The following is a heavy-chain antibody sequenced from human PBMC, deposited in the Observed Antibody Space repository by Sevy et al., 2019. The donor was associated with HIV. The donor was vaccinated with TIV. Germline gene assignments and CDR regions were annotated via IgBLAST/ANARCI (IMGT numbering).Heavy chain of an antibody. Sequence: GGSLRLSCTASGFTFSFHGMHWVRQGPGKGLEWVALISYDGTYKYYAESVKGRFTISRDNSKNTLYLQMNSLRVEDTAVYYCARDNSSSVDWWGQGTLVTVSS. J-gene: IGHJ4*02. CDR3: ARDNSSSVDW. V-gene: IGHV3-30*03. CDR2: ISYDGTYK. D-gene: IGHD6-6*01. CDR1: GFTFSFHG.